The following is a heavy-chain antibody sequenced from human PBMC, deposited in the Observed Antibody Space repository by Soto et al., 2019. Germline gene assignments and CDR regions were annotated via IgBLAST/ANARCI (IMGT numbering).Heavy chain of an antibody. V-gene: IGHV1-46*01. CDR3: ARQPRILTGYSGHFDY. Sequence: ASVKVSCKASGYTFTSYYMHWVRQAPGQGLEWMGIINPSGGSTSYAQKFQGRVTMTRDTSTSTVYMELSSLRSEDTAVYYCARQPRILTGYSGHFDYWGQGTLVTVSS. D-gene: IGHD3-9*01. J-gene: IGHJ4*02. CDR2: INPSGGST. CDR1: GYTFTSYY.